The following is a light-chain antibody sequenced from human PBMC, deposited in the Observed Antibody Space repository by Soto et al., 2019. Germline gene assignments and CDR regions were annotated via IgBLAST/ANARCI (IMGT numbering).Light chain of an antibody. J-gene: IGLJ2*01. CDR2: DNN. V-gene: IGLV1-51*01. CDR1: SSNIGSNS. Sequence: QSALTQPPSVSAAPGQKVTISCSGSSSNIGSNSVFWYQHLPVTAPKLLIHDNNKRPSGTPDRFSGSKSGTSATLGITGLQTGDEADYYCVAWDNGLSAVVFGGGTKLTVL. CDR3: VAWDNGLSAVV.